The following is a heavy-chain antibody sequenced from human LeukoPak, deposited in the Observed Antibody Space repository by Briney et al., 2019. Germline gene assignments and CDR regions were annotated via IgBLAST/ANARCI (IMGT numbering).Heavy chain of an antibody. J-gene: IGHJ5*02. V-gene: IGHV4-34*01. Sequence: PSETLSLTCAVYGGSFSGYYWGWIRRPPGKGLEWIGEINHSGSTNYNPSLKSRVTISVDTSKNQFSLKLSSVTAADTAVYYCARGSRLVRGVHNWFDPWGQGTLVTVSS. CDR1: GGSFSGYY. D-gene: IGHD3-10*01. CDR2: INHSGST. CDR3: ARGSRLVRGVHNWFDP.